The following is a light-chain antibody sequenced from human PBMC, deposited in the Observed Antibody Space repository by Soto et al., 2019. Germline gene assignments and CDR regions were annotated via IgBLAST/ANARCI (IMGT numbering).Light chain of an antibody. V-gene: IGLV2-8*01. CDR1: SSDVGGYNY. Sequence: QSALTQPPSASGSPGQSVTISCTGTSSDVGGYNYVSWYQQYPGRAPKLMIYEVTKRPSGVPDRLSGSKSGNTASLTVSGLQAEDEAEYYCSSYAASNNFYFVFGGGTQLTVL. CDR3: SSYAASNNFYFV. CDR2: EVT. J-gene: IGLJ3*02.